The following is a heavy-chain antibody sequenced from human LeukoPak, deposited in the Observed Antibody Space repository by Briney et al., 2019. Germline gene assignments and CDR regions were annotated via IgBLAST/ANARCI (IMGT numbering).Heavy chain of an antibody. CDR1: GFTFSRQT. J-gene: IGHJ3*02. V-gene: IGHV3-30-3*01. CDR2: ISNDGSKK. CDR3: AKDFKIQLWSTRGVFDI. Sequence: PGGSLRLSCAASGFTFSRQTIHWVRQAPQAPGRGLEWVAVISNDGSKKYYADSVKGRFTISRDNSNNMVYLQMNGLRAEDTAVYYCAKDFKIQLWSTRGVFDIWGQGTMVTVSS. D-gene: IGHD5-18*01.